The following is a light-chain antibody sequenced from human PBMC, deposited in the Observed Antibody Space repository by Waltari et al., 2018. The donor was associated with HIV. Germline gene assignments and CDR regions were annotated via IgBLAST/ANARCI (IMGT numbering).Light chain of an antibody. J-gene: IGLJ2*01. CDR1: SLRSYY. CDR3: HSRDSSGFHVV. V-gene: IGLV3-19*01. Sequence: SSDLTQDPSVSVALGQTVRITCQGDSLRSYYASWYQHKPGQAPVVVFFGRNNRPSGCPDRFSGSSSGNTASLTITGAQAEDEADYYCHSRDSSGFHVVFGGGTKVTVL. CDR2: GRN.